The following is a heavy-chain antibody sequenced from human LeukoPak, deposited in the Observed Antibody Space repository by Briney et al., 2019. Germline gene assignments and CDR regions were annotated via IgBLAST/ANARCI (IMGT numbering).Heavy chain of an antibody. CDR2: LYSSGSA. D-gene: IGHD1-1*01. V-gene: IGHV3-66*01. J-gene: IGHJ3*02. CDR3: ARSKLERGAFDI. Sequence: GGSLRLSCAASGFTFKDFYMSWVRQAPGRGLEWVSVLYSSGSAHYADSVMGRFTISRDNSKNTLYLQMNSLRAEDTGIFYCARSKLERGAFDIWGLGAMVTVSS. CDR1: GFTFKDFY.